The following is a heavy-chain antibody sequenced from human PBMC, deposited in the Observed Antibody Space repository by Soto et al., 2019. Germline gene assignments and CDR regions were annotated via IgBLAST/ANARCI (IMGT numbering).Heavy chain of an antibody. CDR1: GFTFSSYA. J-gene: IGHJ6*02. V-gene: IGHV3-23*01. D-gene: IGHD6-13*01. CDR2: ISGSGGST. CDR3: AKWEYSSSWYYYYYGMDV. Sequence: GGSLRLSCAASGFTFSSYAMSWVHQAPGKGLEWVSAISGSGGSTYYADSVKGRFTISRDNSKNTLYLQMNSLRAEDTTVYYCAKWEYSSSWYYYYYGMDVWGQGTTVTVSS.